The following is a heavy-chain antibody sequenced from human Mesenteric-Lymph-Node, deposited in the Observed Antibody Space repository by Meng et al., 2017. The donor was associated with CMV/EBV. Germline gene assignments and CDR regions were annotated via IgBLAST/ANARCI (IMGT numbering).Heavy chain of an antibody. V-gene: IGHV6-1*01. CDR1: GDSVARNSAA. CDR2: TYYRSKWYN. D-gene: IGHD5-18*01. J-gene: IGHJ4*02. CDR3: ARDRGYSYGLDY. Sequence: GDSVARNSAAWNWIRQSPSRGLEWLGRTYYRSKWYNDYAVSVKSRITINPDTSKNQFSLQLNSVTPEDTAVYYCARDRGYSYGLDYWGQGTLVTVSS.